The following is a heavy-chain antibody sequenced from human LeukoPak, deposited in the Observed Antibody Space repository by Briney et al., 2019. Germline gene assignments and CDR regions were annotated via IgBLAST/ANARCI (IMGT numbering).Heavy chain of an antibody. V-gene: IGHV4-4*02. CDR2: IDHSGST. Sequence: SGTLSLTCAVSVGSISTDHWWSWVRQPPGKGLEWIGEIDHSGSTNYNPSLKSRVTISVDKSKNQFSLNLSSVTAADTAIYYCARVLRPTGDYYFDFWGQGTLVTVSS. CDR3: ARVLRPTGDYYFDF. CDR1: VGSISTDHW. D-gene: IGHD2-21*01. J-gene: IGHJ4*02.